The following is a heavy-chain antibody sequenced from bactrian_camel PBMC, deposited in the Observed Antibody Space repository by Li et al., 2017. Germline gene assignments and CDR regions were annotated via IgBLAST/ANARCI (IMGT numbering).Heavy chain of an antibody. CDR2: IEGPGSH. Sequence: HVQLVESGGGSVQAGGSLTLSCVVSGPSNLERCMAWFRQAPGKEREVVAVIEGPGSHTYVDSVKGRFTISKDSAKKILYLQMNSLKPEDSGMYYCAADHLCHPIHAGWASASRGQGTQVTVS. CDR3: AADHLCHPIHAGWASAS. J-gene: IGHJ6*01. V-gene: IGHV3S53*01. D-gene: IGHD2*01. CDR1: GPSNLERC.